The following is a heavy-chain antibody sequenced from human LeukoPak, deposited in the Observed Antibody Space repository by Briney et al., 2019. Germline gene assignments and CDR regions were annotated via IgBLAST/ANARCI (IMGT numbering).Heavy chain of an antibody. J-gene: IGHJ6*04. D-gene: IGHD2/OR15-2a*01. Sequence: GASVKVSSKASEYTFVNHFIHWVRQAPGQGLEWMGTINPRDRSTSYAEKFKGRVTMTSDTSTSTVYMDLSNLRSKDTAVYYCARDRASFENRVSYYYGLDVWGKGTTVTVSS. CDR1: EYTFVNHF. CDR2: INPRDRST. CDR3: ARDRASFENRVSYYYGLDV. V-gene: IGHV1-46*01.